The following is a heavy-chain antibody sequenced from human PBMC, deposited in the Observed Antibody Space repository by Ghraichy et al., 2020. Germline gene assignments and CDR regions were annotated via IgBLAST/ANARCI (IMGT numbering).Heavy chain of an antibody. CDR3: ARPPSDYGSGRDAFDI. CDR2: VYSLAST. Sequence: SETLSLTCTVSGGSISSSSDFWSWIHQPPGKGLEWIGTVYSLASTYFNPSLKSRATISVESSKSQFSLKLRSVTAADTAVYYCARPPSDYGSGRDAFDIWGQWTIVTVSS. J-gene: IGHJ3*02. V-gene: IGHV4-39*01. D-gene: IGHD3-10*01. CDR1: GGSISSSSDF.